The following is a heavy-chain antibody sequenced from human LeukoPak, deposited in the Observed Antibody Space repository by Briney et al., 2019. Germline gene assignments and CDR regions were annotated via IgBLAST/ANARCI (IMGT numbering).Heavy chain of an antibody. V-gene: IGHV3-23*01. D-gene: IGHD1-7*01. Sequence: PGGSLRLSCAASGFTFSSYAMSWVRQAPGMGLEWVSSIGSSGDITYYADSVKGRFTISRDNSKNTLYLQMNSLRAEDTAVYYCARGLRDWNYQGRNWFDPWGQGTLVTVSS. CDR2: IGSSGDIT. CDR3: ARGLRDWNYQGRNWFDP. J-gene: IGHJ5*02. CDR1: GFTFSSYA.